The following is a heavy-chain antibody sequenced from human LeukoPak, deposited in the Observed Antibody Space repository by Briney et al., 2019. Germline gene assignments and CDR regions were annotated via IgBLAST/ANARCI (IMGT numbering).Heavy chain of an antibody. CDR3: ARDPYSGSYGNYYYFMDV. J-gene: IGHJ6*03. CDR2: ISWNSGSI. V-gene: IGHV3-9*01. D-gene: IGHD1-26*01. Sequence: GRSLRLSCAASGFTFDDYAMHWVRQAPGKGLEWVSGISWNSGSIGYADSVKGRFTISRDNAKNSLYLQMNSLRAEDTAVYYCARDPYSGSYGNYYYFMDVWGKGTTVTISS. CDR1: GFTFDDYA.